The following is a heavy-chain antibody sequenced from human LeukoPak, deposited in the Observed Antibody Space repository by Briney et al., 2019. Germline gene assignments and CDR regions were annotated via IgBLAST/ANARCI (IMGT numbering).Heavy chain of an antibody. CDR1: GSSISSSSYY. Sequence: SETLSLTCTVSGSSISSSSYYWGWIRQPPGRGLEWIGSIYYSGSTYYNSSLKSRVTISVDKSKNQFSLRLSSVTAADTAVYYCARSGNSWYFDLWGRGTLVTVSS. J-gene: IGHJ2*01. CDR3: ARSGNSWYFDL. D-gene: IGHD4-23*01. V-gene: IGHV4-39*07. CDR2: IYYSGST.